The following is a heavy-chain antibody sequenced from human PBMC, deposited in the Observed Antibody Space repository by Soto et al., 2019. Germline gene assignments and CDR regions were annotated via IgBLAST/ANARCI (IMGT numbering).Heavy chain of an antibody. CDR1: GFSLSNARMG. Sequence: SGPTLVNPTETLTLTCTVSGFSLSNARMGVSWIRQPPGKALEWLAHIFSNDEKSYSTSLKSRLTISKDTSKSQVVLTMTNMDPVDTATYYCARTYQKAARTAWFDPWGQGALVTVSS. CDR2: IFSNDEK. J-gene: IGHJ5*02. CDR3: ARTYQKAARTAWFDP. V-gene: IGHV2-26*01. D-gene: IGHD6-6*01.